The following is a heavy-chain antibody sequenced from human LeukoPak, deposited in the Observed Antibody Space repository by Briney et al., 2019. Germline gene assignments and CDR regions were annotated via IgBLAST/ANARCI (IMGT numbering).Heavy chain of an antibody. CDR1: GFTFSSYG. D-gene: IGHD3-10*01. Sequence: GGSLRLSCAASGFTFSSYGMHWVRQAPGKGLEWVAVISYDGSNKYYADSVKGRFTISRDNSKNTLYLQMNSLRAEDTAVYYCARESTAITMVRGVTTFDPWGQGTLVTVSS. CDR2: ISYDGSNK. J-gene: IGHJ5*02. CDR3: ARESTAITMVRGVTTFDP. V-gene: IGHV3-30*19.